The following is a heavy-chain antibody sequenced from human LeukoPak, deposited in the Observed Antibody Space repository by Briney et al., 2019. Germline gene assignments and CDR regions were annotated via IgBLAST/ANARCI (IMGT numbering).Heavy chain of an antibody. V-gene: IGHV1-18*01. CDR1: GYTFTNYG. CDR2: ISAYNGHT. CDR3: ARGFPPRRSYDSSGYYSYNFDY. D-gene: IGHD3-22*01. J-gene: IGHJ4*02. Sequence: ASVKASCKTSGYTFTNYGVTWVRQAPGEGLEWMGWISAYNGHTKYAQTLQGRVTMTTDTSTSTAYMELRSLRSDDTAVYYCARGFPPRRSYDSSGYYSYNFDYWGQGTLVTVSS.